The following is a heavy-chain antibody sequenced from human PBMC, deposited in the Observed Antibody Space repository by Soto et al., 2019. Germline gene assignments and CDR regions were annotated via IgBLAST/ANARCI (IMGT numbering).Heavy chain of an antibody. D-gene: IGHD1-1*01. J-gene: IGHJ6*03. CDR3: ARDSTGTTSADYYYCNDV. Sequence: SETLSLTCTVSGGSISNYYWTWIRQPPGKGLEWIGNIHNSGNTNYNPSLKSRLTISVDTSKNHFSLKLSPVTAADTAVYYCARDSTGTTSADYYYCNDVWGKGTTVT. CDR1: GGSISNYY. V-gene: IGHV4-59*12. CDR2: IHNSGNT.